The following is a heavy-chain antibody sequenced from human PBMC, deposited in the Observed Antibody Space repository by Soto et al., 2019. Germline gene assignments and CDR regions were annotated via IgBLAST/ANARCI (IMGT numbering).Heavy chain of an antibody. J-gene: IGHJ4*02. D-gene: IGHD6-13*01. CDR1: GFTFTSTT. V-gene: IGHV3-23*01. Sequence: EVQVLESGGGLVQPGGSLRLSCAASGFTFTSTTMSWVRQAPGKGLEWVSSISASGATTYYAASVKGRFTISRDNTKHTLYLPMNTRNEDYPAVSDCATGGGAGSSWTREWGQVTLVTVSS. CDR2: ISASGATT. CDR3: ATGGGAGSSWTRE.